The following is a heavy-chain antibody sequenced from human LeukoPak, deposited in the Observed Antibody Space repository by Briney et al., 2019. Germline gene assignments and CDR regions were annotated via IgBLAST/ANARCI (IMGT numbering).Heavy chain of an antibody. CDR1: GGSISSSSYY. V-gene: IGHV4-39*01. J-gene: IGHJ6*03. Sequence: PSETLSLTCTVSGGSISSSSYYWVWIRQPPGKGLEWIGSIYYSGSTYYNPSLKSRVTISVDTSKNQFSLKLSSVTAADTAVYYCASLHGSGSYYYYYYYYVDVWGKGTTVTISS. CDR3: ASLHGSGSYYYYYYYYVDV. CDR2: IYYSGST. D-gene: IGHD3-10*01.